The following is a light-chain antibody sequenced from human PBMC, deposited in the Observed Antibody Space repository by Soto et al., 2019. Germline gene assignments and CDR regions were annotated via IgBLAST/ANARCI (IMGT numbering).Light chain of an antibody. Sequence: QSVLTQPPSVSSAPGQKVTISCSGSSSNMGNNYVSWYQQLPGTAPKLLIYEDNKRPSGIPDRFSGSKSGTSATLGITGHQTGDEADYYCGAWDSSLSEVVFGSGTKVTVL. J-gene: IGLJ1*01. V-gene: IGLV1-51*02. CDR3: GAWDSSLSEVV. CDR1: SSNMGNNY. CDR2: EDN.